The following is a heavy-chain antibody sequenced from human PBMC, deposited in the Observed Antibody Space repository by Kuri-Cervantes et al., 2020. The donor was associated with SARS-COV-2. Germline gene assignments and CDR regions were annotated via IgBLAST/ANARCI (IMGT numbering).Heavy chain of an antibody. V-gene: IGHV5-51*01. CDR1: GYSFTSYW. CDR3: ARQSRGATATETTDYYYYGMDV. J-gene: IGHJ6*02. CDR2: IYPGDSDT. Sequence: GGSLRLSCKGSGYSFTSYWIGWVRQMPGKGLEWMGIIYPGDSDTRYSPSFQGQVTISADKSISTAYLQWSSLKASDTAMYYCARQSRGATATETTDYYYYGMDVWGQGTTVTVSS. D-gene: IGHD4-17*01.